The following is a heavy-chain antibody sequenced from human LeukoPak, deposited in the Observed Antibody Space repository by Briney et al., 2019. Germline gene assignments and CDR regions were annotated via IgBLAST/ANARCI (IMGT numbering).Heavy chain of an antibody. Sequence: PGGSLRLSCAASGSTFSSYAMHWVRQAPGKGLEWVAVISYDGSNKYYADSVKGRFTISRDNSKNTLYLQMGSLRAEDMAVYYCARGHYDFWSGYFDYWGQGTLVTVSS. J-gene: IGHJ4*02. CDR1: GSTFSSYA. D-gene: IGHD3-3*01. CDR2: ISYDGSNK. V-gene: IGHV3-30*14. CDR3: ARGHYDFWSGYFDY.